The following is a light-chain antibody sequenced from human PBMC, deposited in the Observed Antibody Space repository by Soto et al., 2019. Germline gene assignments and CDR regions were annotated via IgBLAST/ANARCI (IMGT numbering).Light chain of an antibody. CDR2: SNN. CDR1: SSNIGSNT. CDR3: AAWDDSLNANYV. Sequence: QSALTQPPSASGTPGQRVTISCSGSSSNIGSNTVNWYQQLPGTAPKLLIYSNNQRPSGVPDRFSGSKSGTSASLAISGLQSEGEADYSCAAWDDSLNANYVFGTGTKVTVL. J-gene: IGLJ1*01. V-gene: IGLV1-44*01.